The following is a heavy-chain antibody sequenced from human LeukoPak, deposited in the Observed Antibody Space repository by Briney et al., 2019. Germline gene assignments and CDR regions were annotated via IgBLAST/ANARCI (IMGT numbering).Heavy chain of an antibody. CDR2: ISGSGGST. J-gene: IGHJ4*02. CDR1: GFSVSGKF. Sequence: GGSLRLSCAASGFSVSGKFMSWVRQAPGKGLEWVSAISGSGGSTFYADSVKGRFTISRDNSKNTLSLQMNSLRAEDTAVYYCAKAQDPIAAAGTSPFDYWGQGTLVTVSS. CDR3: AKAQDPIAAAGTSPFDY. D-gene: IGHD6-13*01. V-gene: IGHV3-23*01.